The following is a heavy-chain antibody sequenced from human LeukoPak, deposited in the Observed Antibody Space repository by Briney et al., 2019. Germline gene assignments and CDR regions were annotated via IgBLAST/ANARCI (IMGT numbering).Heavy chain of an antibody. CDR1: GGSISSGGYY. CDR2: IHYSGRT. CDR3: ARDAFDSNYFDY. V-gene: IGHV4-31*03. J-gene: IGHJ4*02. Sequence: SETLSLTCPVSGGSISSGGYYWSWIRQHPGRGLEWFGYIHYSGRTHYNPSLKSRVTISVDRSKNHFSLKLSSVTAADTAVYYCARDAFDSNYFDYWGQGTLVTVSS. D-gene: IGHD4-11*01.